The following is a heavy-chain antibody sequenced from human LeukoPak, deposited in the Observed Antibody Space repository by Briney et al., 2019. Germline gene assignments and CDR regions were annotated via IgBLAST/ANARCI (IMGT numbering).Heavy chain of an antibody. D-gene: IGHD6-19*01. J-gene: IGHJ4*02. CDR1: GFTFDDYA. CDR3: ARGFRGWYAEGFDY. Sequence: GGSLRLSCAASGFTFDDYAMHWVRQAPGKGLEWVSLITWNGGSTYYADSVQGRFTISRDNSKNSLYLQMNSLRAEDTAVYYCARGFRGWYAEGFDYWGQGTVVTVSS. CDR2: ITWNGGST. V-gene: IGHV3-43D*03.